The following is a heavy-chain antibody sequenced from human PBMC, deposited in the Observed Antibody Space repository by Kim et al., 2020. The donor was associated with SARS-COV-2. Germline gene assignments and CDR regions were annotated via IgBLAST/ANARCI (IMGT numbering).Heavy chain of an antibody. CDR2: ISYDASNK. CDR3: ARGSWNYFDY. V-gene: IGHV3-33*05. D-gene: IGHD1-1*01. CDR1: GFTFNTYG. J-gene: IGHJ4*02. Sequence: GGSLRLSCAASGFTFNTYGMHWVRQAPGKGLEWVSTISYDASNKYYADSVKGRFTISRDNSKNTLYPQMNSLRAEDTAVYYCARGSWNYFDYWGQGTLVTVSS.